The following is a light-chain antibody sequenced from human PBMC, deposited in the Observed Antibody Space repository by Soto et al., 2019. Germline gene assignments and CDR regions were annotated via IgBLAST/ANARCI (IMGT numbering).Light chain of an antibody. CDR2: WST. CDR3: QQYYSTPFP. Sequence: DIVLTQSPDSLAVSLGERATINCKSSQSXLFRSNNKNYLGWYQQKVGQPPKLLISWSTTRESGVPDRFSGGGSGTDFTLTISSLQAEDVAVYYCQQYYSTPFPFGPGTKVAI. CDR1: QSXLFRSNNKNY. J-gene: IGKJ3*01. V-gene: IGKV4-1*01.